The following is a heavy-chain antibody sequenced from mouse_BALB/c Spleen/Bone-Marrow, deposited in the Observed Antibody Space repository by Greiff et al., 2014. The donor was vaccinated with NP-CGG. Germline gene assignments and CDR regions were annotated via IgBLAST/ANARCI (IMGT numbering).Heavy chain of an antibody. J-gene: IGHJ2*01. D-gene: IGHD2-4*01. Sequence: EVQLQQSGAELVRSGASVKLSCTASGFNIKDYYVHWVKQRPERGLEWIGWIDPENGDTEYAPKFQGKATMTADTSSNTAYLQLSSLTSEDTAVYYCNARGDYDFDYFDYWGQGTTLTVSS. CDR1: GFNIKDYY. CDR2: IDPENGDT. CDR3: NARGDYDFDYFDY. V-gene: IGHV14-4*02.